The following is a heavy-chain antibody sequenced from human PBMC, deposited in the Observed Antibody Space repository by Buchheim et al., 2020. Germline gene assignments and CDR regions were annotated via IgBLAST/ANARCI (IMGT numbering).Heavy chain of an antibody. CDR2: ISYDGSNK. Sequence: QVQLVESGGGVVQPGRSLRLSCAASGFTFSNYGMHWVRQAPGKGLEWVAVISYDGSNKYYTDSVKGRFTISRDNSTNTLYLQMNSLRAEDTAVYYCAKDNYGDSSYDAFDVWGQGT. J-gene: IGHJ3*01. CDR3: AKDNYGDSSYDAFDV. D-gene: IGHD4-17*01. V-gene: IGHV3-30*18. CDR1: GFTFSNYG.